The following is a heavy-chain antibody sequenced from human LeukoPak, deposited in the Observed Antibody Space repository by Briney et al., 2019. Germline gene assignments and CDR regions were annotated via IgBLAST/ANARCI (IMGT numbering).Heavy chain of an antibody. CDR3: ARPSPPGDGYNPCDY. J-gene: IGHJ4*02. CDR2: IIPIFGTA. Sequence: SVKVSCKASGGTFSSYAISWVRQAPGQGLEWMGGIIPIFGTANYAQKFQGRVTITTDESTSTAYMELSSLRSEDTAVYYCARPSPPGDGYNPCDYWGQGALVTVSS. D-gene: IGHD5-24*01. CDR1: GGTFSSYA. V-gene: IGHV1-69*05.